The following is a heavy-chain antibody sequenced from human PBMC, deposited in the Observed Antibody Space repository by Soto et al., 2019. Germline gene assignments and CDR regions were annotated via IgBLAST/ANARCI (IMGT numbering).Heavy chain of an antibody. Sequence: KPSETLSLTCTVSGGSISSSSYYWGWIRQPPGKGLEWIGSIYYSGSTYYNPSLKSRVTISVDTSKNQFSLKLSSVTAADTAVYYCALQWELFFDPWGQGTLVTVSS. CDR1: GGSISSSSYY. J-gene: IGHJ5*02. D-gene: IGHD1-26*01. V-gene: IGHV4-39*01. CDR2: IYYSGST. CDR3: ALQWELFFDP.